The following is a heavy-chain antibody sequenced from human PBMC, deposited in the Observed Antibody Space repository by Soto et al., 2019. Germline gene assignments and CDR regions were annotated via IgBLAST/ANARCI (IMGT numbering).Heavy chain of an antibody. CDR3: ERDRSSCGGAFDI. CDR1: GGTFSSYA. J-gene: IGHJ3*02. Sequence: QVQLVQSGAEVKKPGSSVKVSCKASGGTFSSYAISWVRQAPGQGLEWMGGIIPIFGTANYAQKFQGRVTITADESTSTAYVELSSLRSEDTAVYYCERDRSSCGGAFDIWGPGTMVPVSS. V-gene: IGHV1-69*01. CDR2: IIPIFGTA. D-gene: IGHD6-19*01.